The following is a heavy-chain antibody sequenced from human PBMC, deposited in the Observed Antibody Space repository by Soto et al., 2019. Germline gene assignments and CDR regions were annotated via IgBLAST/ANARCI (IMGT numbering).Heavy chain of an antibody. CDR2: IYSSGDT. Sequence: QVQLQESGPGLVRPSQTLSLPCTVSGGSVTSGGYYWSWIRHCPGQGLEWIGYIYSSGDTNYNPSPNSRVALSLDTAKNESSLQLTSVTISDTAIYYCSSDGGPTVTHVYDSWGQGILVTVSS. D-gene: IGHD4-4*01. V-gene: IGHV4-31*03. J-gene: IGHJ5*02. CDR3: SSDGGPTVTHVYDS. CDR1: GGSVTSGGYY.